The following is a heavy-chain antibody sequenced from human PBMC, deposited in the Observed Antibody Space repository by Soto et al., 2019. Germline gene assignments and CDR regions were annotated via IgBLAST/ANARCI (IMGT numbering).Heavy chain of an antibody. V-gene: IGHV3-21*01. Sequence: GGSLRLSCAASGFTFSSYSMNWVRQAPGKGLEWVSSISSSSSYIYYADSVKGRFTISRDNAKNSLYLQMNSLRAEDTAVYYRARSGSSDYYYYYGMDVWGQGTTVTVSS. CDR1: GFTFSSYS. CDR2: ISSSSSYI. CDR3: ARSGSSDYYYYYGMDV. J-gene: IGHJ6*02. D-gene: IGHD6-13*01.